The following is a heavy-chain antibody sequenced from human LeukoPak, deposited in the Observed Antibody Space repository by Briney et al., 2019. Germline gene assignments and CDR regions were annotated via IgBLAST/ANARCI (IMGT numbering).Heavy chain of an antibody. CDR1: GFIFSDYY. D-gene: IGHD6-13*01. CDR3: ARLHSTAAAGTYDY. J-gene: IGHJ4*02. Sequence: GGPLRLSCAASGFIFSDYYMTWIRHAPGKGLYWISYISSDSSYTRYADSVKGRFTVSRDNAKNSLYLQMNSLRAEDTAVYYCARLHSTAAAGTYDYWGQGTLVTVSS. V-gene: IGHV3-11*06. CDR2: ISSDSSYT.